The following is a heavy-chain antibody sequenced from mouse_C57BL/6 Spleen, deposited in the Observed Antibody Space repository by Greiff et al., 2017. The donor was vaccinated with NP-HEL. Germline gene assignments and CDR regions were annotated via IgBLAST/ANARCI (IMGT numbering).Heavy chain of an antibody. D-gene: IGHD6-1*01. V-gene: IGHV2-2*01. CDR1: GFSLTSYG. J-gene: IGHJ4*01. CDR3: ARSLDEYYAMDD. CDR2: IWSGGST. Sequence: VKVVESGPGLVQPSQSLSITCTVSGFSLTSYGVHWVRQSPGKGLEWLGVIWSGGSTDYNAAFISRLSISKDNSKSQVFFKMNRLQAEDTAIYYCARSLDEYYAMDDWGQGTSVTGSS.